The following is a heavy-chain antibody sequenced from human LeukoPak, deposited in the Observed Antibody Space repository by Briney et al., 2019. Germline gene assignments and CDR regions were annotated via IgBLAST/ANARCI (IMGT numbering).Heavy chain of an antibody. CDR3: AKIAAAGSVRFMVSRYYFDY. V-gene: IGHV3-9*01. CDR2: ISWNSGSI. D-gene: IGHD6-13*01. Sequence: GGSLRLSCVASGFTFDDYAMHWVRQAPGKGLEWVSGISWNSGSIGYADSVKGRFTISRDNAKNSLYLQMNSLRAEDTAVYYCAKIAAAGSVRFMVSRYYFDYWGQGTLVTVSS. J-gene: IGHJ4*02. CDR1: GFTFDDYA.